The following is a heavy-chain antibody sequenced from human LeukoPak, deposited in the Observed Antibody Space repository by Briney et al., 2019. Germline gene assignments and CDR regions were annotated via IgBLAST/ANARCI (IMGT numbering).Heavy chain of an antibody. CDR2: IRSKAYGGTT. J-gene: IGHJ4*02. V-gene: IGHV3-49*04. CDR1: GSTFGDYS. CDR3: TRGRRATHDY. D-gene: IGHD1-26*01. Sequence: GRSLRLSCTASGSTFGDYSMNWVRQAPGKGLEWVGFIRSKAYGGTTEYAASVKGRFTMSRDDSKSIAYLQMNSLKTDDTAVYYCTRGRRATHDYWGQGTLVTVSS.